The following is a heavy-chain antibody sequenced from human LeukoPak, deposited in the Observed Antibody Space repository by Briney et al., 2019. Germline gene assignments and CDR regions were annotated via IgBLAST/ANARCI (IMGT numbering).Heavy chain of an antibody. CDR1: GGTSSSYA. J-gene: IGHJ4*02. CDR3: ARGGRGYSGYGPDY. CDR2: IIPIFGTA. V-gene: IGHV1-69*13. Sequence: SVKVSCKASGGTSSSYAISWVRQAPGQGLEWMGGIIPIFGTANYAQKFQGRVTITADESTSTAYMELSSLRSEDTAVYYCARGGRGYSGYGPDYWGQGTLVTVSS. D-gene: IGHD5-12*01.